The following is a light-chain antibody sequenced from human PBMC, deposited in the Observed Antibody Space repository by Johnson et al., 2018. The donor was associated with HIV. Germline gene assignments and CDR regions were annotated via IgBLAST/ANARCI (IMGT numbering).Light chain of an antibody. Sequence: HSVLTQPPSVSAAPGQKVTISCSGSSSNIGNNFVSWYQQFPGTAPKLLIYENNKRPSGIPDRFSGSKSGTSVTLAITGLQTGDEADYYCGTWDTSLSVYVFGTGTKVTVL. CDR3: GTWDTSLSVYV. CDR1: SSNIGNNF. CDR2: ENN. V-gene: IGLV1-51*02. J-gene: IGLJ1*01.